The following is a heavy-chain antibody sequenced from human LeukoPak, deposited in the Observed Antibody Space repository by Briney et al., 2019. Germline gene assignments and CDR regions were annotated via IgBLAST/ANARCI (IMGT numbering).Heavy chain of an antibody. CDR1: GFTFSSYA. Sequence: GGSLRLSCAASGFTFSSYAMSWVRQAPGKGLEWVSSISSSSSYIYYADSVKGRFTISRDNAKNSLYLQMNSLRAEDTALYYCAKGAAAGLYWYFDLWGRGTLVTVSS. D-gene: IGHD6-13*01. J-gene: IGHJ2*01. CDR3: AKGAAAGLYWYFDL. V-gene: IGHV3-21*04. CDR2: ISSSSSYI.